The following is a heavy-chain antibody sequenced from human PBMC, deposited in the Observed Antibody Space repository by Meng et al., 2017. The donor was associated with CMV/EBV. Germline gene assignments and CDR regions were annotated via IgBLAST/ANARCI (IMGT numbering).Heavy chain of an antibody. Sequence: QVHLGQSGAEVKKPGSSVKVSCKASGGTFSSYAISWVRQAPGQGLEWMGGIIPIFGTANYAQKFQGRVTITADESTSTAYMELSSLRSEDTAVYYCARVPYYYDSSGSRFDPWGQGTLVTVSS. CDR3: ARVPYYYDSSGSRFDP. CDR2: IIPIFGTA. D-gene: IGHD3-22*01. CDR1: GGTFSSYA. V-gene: IGHV1-69*12. J-gene: IGHJ5*02.